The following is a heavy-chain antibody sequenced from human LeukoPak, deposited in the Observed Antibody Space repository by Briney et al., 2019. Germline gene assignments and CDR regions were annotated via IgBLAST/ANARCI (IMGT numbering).Heavy chain of an antibody. J-gene: IGHJ6*03. CDR3: ARDRGVDIVATIPGYYYYYMDV. CDR2: IYHSGST. V-gene: IGHV4-59*01. CDR1: GGSISSYY. D-gene: IGHD5-12*01. Sequence: SETLSLTCTVSGGSISSYYWSWIRQPPGKGLEWIGYIYHSGSTNYNPSLKSRVTISVDTSKNQFSLKLSSVTAADTAVYYCARDRGVDIVATIPGYYYYYMDVWGKGTTVTVSS.